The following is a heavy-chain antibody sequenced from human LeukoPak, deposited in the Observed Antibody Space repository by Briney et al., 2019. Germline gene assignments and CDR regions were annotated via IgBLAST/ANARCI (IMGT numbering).Heavy chain of an antibody. D-gene: IGHD6-13*01. V-gene: IGHV1-2*02. CDR3: ARVRYSSSWSKDYYYYGMDV. CDR1: GYTFTGYY. J-gene: IGHJ6*02. Sequence: ASVKVSCKASGYTFTGYYMHWVRQAPGQGLEWMGWINPNSGGTNYAQKFQGRVTMTRDTSISTAYMELSRLRSDDTAVYYCARVRYSSSWSKDYYYYGMDVWGQGTTVTVSS. CDR2: INPNSGGT.